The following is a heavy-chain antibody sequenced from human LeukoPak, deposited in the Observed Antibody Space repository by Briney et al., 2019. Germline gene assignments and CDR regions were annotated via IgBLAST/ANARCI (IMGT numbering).Heavy chain of an antibody. CDR2: IKYDGSEK. J-gene: IGHJ4*02. V-gene: IGHV3-7*01. Sequence: GGSLRLPCAASGFTFGNHWMDWVRQAPGKGLEWVANIKYDGSEKYYVDSVKGRFTISRDNAKKLVYLEMNSLRAEDTAVYYCSRSLDDWGQGTLATVSS. CDR3: SRSLDD. CDR1: GFTFGNHW.